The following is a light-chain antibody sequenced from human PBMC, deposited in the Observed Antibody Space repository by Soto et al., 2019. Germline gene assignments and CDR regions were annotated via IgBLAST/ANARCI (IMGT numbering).Light chain of an antibody. Sequence: PGERATLSCRASQSVSSSYLAWYQQKPGQAPRLLIYGASSRATGIPDRFSGSGSATDFTLTISRLEPEDFAVYYCQQYGSSPLGQGTKVEIK. J-gene: IGKJ1*01. CDR1: QSVSSSY. CDR3: QQYGSSP. CDR2: GAS. V-gene: IGKV3-20*01.